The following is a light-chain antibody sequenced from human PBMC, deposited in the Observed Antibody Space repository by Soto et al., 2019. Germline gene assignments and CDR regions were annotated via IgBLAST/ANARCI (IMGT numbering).Light chain of an antibody. V-gene: IGKV1-27*01. CDR1: QDISVY. CDR2: NAS. J-gene: IGKJ5*01. CDR3: QKFNTAPLT. Sequence: DVQKTKYPSSLSASVGDRVTITCRASQDISVYLAWYQQKPGKVPKLLIYNASTLQSGVPSRFSGSGSGTDFTLTISSLQPEDVATYFCQKFNTAPLTFGQGTRLEIK.